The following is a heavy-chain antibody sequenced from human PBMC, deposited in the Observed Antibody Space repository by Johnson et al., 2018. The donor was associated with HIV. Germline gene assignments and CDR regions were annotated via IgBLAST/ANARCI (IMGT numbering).Heavy chain of an antibody. J-gene: IGHJ3*02. CDR3: VREGPSERAGFDI. Sequence: VQLVESGGGLVKPGGSLRLSCAASGFTVSSNYMSWVRQAPGQGLEWVSVIYSGGSTYYADSVKGRFTISRDNSKNTLYLQMNSLRDEDTAVYYCVREGPSERAGFDIWGQGTMVTVSS. CDR2: IYSGGST. V-gene: IGHV3-66*01. CDR1: GFTVSSNY.